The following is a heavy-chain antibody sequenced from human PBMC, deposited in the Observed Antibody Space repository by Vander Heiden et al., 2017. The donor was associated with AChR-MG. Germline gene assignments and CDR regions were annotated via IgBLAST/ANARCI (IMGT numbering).Heavy chain of an antibody. CDR1: GGTFSSYA. CDR2: IIPIFGTA. Sequence: QVQLVQSGAEVKKPGSSVKVSCKASGGTFSSYAISWVRQAPGQGLEWMGGIIPIFGTANYAQKFQGRVTITADESTSTAYMELSSLRSEDTAVYYCARDGRDDFWSLNYYGMDVWGQGTTVTVSS. CDR3: ARDGRDDFWSLNYYGMDV. D-gene: IGHD3-3*01. J-gene: IGHJ6*02. V-gene: IGHV1-69*01.